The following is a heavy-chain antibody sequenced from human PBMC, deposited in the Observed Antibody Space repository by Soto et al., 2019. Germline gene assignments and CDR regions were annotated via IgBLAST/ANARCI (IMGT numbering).Heavy chain of an antibody. CDR3: ARELRYFDWFEGSGMDV. J-gene: IGHJ6*02. D-gene: IGHD3-9*01. CDR2: INHSGST. V-gene: IGHV4-34*01. Sequence: QVQLQQWGAGLLKPSETLSLTCAVYGGSFSGYYWSWIRQPPGKGLEWIGEINHSGSTNYNPSLKSRVTISVDTSKNQFSLKLSSVTAADTAVYYCARELRYFDWFEGSGMDVWGQGTTVTVSS. CDR1: GGSFSGYY.